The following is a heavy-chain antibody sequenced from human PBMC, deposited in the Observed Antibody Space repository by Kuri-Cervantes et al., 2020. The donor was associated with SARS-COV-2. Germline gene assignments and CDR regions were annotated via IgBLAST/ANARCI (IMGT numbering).Heavy chain of an antibody. CDR3: AKYKGRVDGYKEGWFDP. Sequence: GESLKISCAASGFTFSSYSMNWVRQAPGKGLEWVSSISSSSSYIYYADSVKGRFTISRDNAKNSLYLQMNSLRVEDTAVYYCAKYKGRVDGYKEGWFDPWGQGTLVTVSS. CDR1: GFTFSSYS. V-gene: IGHV3-21*04. D-gene: IGHD5-24*01. CDR2: ISSSSSYI. J-gene: IGHJ5*02.